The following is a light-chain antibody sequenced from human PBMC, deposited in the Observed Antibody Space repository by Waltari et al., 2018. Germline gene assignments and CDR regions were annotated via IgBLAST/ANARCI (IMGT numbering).Light chain of an antibody. CDR1: QSVTRA. CDR3: QHYVRLPAT. CDR2: GAS. J-gene: IGKJ1*01. Sequence: ILLTQSPGTLSSSPGARATLSCRASQSVTRALAWYQQKPGQAPRLLIYGASNRATGIPDMFSGSGSGTDFSLTISRLEPEDFAVYYCQHYVRLPATFGKGTKVEIK. V-gene: IGKV3-20*01.